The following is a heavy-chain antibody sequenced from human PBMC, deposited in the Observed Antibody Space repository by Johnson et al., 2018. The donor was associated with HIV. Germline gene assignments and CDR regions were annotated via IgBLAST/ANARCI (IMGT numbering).Heavy chain of an antibody. V-gene: IGHV3-9*01. Sequence: VQLVESGGGLVQPGRSLRLSCAASGFTFDDYAMHWVRQAPGKGLAWVSGISWNSGSIGYADSVKGRFTISRDNGKNSLYLQMNSLRAEDTALYYCARGAYSSSWHASDAFDIWGQGTMVTVSS. CDR3: ARGAYSSSWHASDAFDI. CDR1: GFTFDDYA. D-gene: IGHD6-13*01. CDR2: ISWNSGSI. J-gene: IGHJ3*02.